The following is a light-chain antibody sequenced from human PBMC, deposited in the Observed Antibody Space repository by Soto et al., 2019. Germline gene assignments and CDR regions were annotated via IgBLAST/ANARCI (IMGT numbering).Light chain of an antibody. V-gene: IGKV3-15*01. CDR3: QQYDQWPVT. J-gene: IGKJ4*01. CDR2: GAS. CDR1: QSVTRN. Sequence: EIVMTQSPATLSVSPGERVTFSCRASQSVTRNLAWYQHKPGQAPRLLISGASTGAAAIPARFSGSGSGTECTLTISSLQSEDYAIYYCQQYDQWPVTFGGGTKVEIK.